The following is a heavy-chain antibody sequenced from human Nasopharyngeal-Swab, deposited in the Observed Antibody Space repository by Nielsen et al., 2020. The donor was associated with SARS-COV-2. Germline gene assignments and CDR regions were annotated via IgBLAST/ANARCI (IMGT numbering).Heavy chain of an antibody. D-gene: IGHD6-6*01. J-gene: IGHJ4*02. CDR1: GFTVSSNY. CDR2: IYSGGST. V-gene: IGHV3-66*01. CDR3: ARAYSSSSGFDY. Sequence: GGSLRLSCAASGFTVSSNYMSWVRQAPGKGLEWVSVIYSGGSTYYADSVKGRFTISRDNSNNTLYLQMNSLRAEDTAVYYCARAYSSSSGFDYWGQGTLVTVSS.